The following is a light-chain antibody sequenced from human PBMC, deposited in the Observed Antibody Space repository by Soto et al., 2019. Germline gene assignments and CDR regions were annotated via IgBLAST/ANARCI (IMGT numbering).Light chain of an antibody. CDR3: QQTNIFPFT. CDR2: AAS. V-gene: IGKV1D-12*01. Sequence: DIPMTQSPSSVSAFVGDRVTFTCRASQAINTWLVWYQQKPGKAPKLLIYAASTLQGAVPSRFSGRGSGTDFSLTISSLQPEDFATYLCQQTNIFPFTFGQGTKLEI. J-gene: IGKJ2*01. CDR1: QAINTW.